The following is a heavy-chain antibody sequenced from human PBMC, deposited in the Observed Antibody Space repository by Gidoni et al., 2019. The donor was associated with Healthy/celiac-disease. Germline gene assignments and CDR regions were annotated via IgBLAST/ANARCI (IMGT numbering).Heavy chain of an antibody. CDR2: ISAYNGNT. Sequence: ISAYNGNTNYAQKLQGRVTMTTDTSTSTAYMELRSLRSDDTAVYYCARIDIGYCSGGSCFNWFDPWGQGTLVTVSP. CDR3: ARIDIGYCSGGSCFNWFDP. V-gene: IGHV1-18*01. J-gene: IGHJ5*02. D-gene: IGHD2-15*01.